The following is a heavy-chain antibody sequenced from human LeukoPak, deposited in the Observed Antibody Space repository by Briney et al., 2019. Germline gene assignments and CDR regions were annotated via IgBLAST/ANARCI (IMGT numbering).Heavy chain of an antibody. CDR3: ARASGYYYGTDV. V-gene: IGHV3-13*01. CDR1: GFPFSSYD. Sequence: PGGSLSLSCAASGFPFSSYDMHWARQATGKGLEWVSAIGTAGDTYYPGSVKGRFTISRENAKNTLYLQMNSLKAGDTAVYYCARASGYYYGTDVWGQGTTVTVSS. J-gene: IGHJ6*02. CDR2: IGTAGDT.